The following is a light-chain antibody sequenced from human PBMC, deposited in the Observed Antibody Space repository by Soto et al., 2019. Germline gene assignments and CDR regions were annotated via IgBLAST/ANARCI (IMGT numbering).Light chain of an antibody. CDR2: GAS. V-gene: IGKV3-20*01. CDR1: QSVSSSY. J-gene: IGKJ4*01. CDR3: QQYDSYPLT. Sequence: EIVLTQSPGTLSLSPGERATHSCRASQSVSSSYLAWYQQKPGQAPRLLIYGASSRATGIPDRFSGSGSGTEFTLTISSLQPEDFATYYCQQYDSYPLTFGGGTKVDIK.